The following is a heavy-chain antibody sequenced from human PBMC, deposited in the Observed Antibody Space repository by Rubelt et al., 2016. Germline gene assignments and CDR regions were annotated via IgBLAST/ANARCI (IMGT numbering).Heavy chain of an antibody. CDR1: GFTLSDRV. D-gene: IGHD2-21*01. CDR2: LSIDVNVK. J-gene: IGHJ5*02. Sequence: GGGVAQPGGSLRLSCVASGFTLSDRVMHWVRQTPGKRLEWVAGLSIDVNVKHYADSVKGRFGISRDNSKNTLYLQMDSLGVEDTAVYYCARDSLRGSSRWFDPWGQGTLVTVSS. V-gene: IGHV3-30*09. CDR3: ARDSLRGSSRWFDP.